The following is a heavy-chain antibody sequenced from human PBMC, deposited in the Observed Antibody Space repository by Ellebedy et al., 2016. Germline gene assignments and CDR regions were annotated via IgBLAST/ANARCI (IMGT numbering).Heavy chain of an antibody. V-gene: IGHV1-18*01. D-gene: IGHD2-2*01. CDR2: ISAYNGNT. Sequence: ASVKVSCXASGYTFTSYGISWVRQAPGQGLEWMGWISAYNGNTNYAQKLQGRVTMTTDTSTSTAYMELRSLRSDDTAVYYCARGIVVPAAMPVDNWFDPWGQGTLVTVSS. CDR3: ARGIVVPAAMPVDNWFDP. CDR1: GYTFTSYG. J-gene: IGHJ5*02.